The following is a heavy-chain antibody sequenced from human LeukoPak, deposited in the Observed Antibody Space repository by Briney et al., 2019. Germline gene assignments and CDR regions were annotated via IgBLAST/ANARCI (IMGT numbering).Heavy chain of an antibody. CDR1: GFTFSSYG. J-gene: IGHJ4*02. CDR3: AKDPTSNGWPLYYFDY. D-gene: IGHD6-19*01. CDR2: ISYDGSNK. V-gene: IGHV3-30*18. Sequence: PGGSLRLSCAASGFTFSSYGMHWVRQAPGKGLEWVAVISYDGSNKYYADSVKGRFAISRDNSKNTLYLQMNSLRAEDTAVYYCAKDPTSNGWPLYYFDYWGQGTLVTVSS.